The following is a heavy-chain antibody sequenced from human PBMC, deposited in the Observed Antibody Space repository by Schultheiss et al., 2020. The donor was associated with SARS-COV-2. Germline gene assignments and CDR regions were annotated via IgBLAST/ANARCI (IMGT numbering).Heavy chain of an antibody. J-gene: IGHJ6*02. CDR3: AKAGSELGDYYGMDV. CDR1: GFTFSSYS. CDR2: ISSSGSTI. D-gene: IGHD7-27*01. Sequence: GGSLRLSYAASGFTFSSYSMNWVRQAPGKGLEWVSYISSSGSTIYYADSVKGRFTISRDNAKNSLYLQMNSLRAEDTALYYCAKAGSELGDYYGMDVWGQGTTVTVSS. V-gene: IGHV3-48*04.